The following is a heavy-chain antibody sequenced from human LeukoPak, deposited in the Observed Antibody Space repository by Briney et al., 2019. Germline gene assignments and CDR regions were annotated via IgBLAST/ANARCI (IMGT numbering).Heavy chain of an antibody. D-gene: IGHD2-2*01. V-gene: IGHV1-2*02. CDR1: GYTFTGYY. J-gene: IGHJ5*02. Sequence: ASVKVSCKASGYTFTGYYMHWVRQAPGQGLEWMGWINPNSGGTNYAQKFQGRVTMTRDTSITTAYMELRRLKSDDTAVYYCASTHPYCSSTSCYPDNWFDPWGQGTLVTVSS. CDR3: ASTHPYCSSTSCYPDNWFDP. CDR2: INPNSGGT.